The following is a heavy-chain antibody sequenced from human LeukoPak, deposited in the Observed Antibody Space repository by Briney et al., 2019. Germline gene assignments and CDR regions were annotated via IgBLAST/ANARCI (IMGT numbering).Heavy chain of an antibody. J-gene: IGHJ4*02. Sequence: PGGSLRLSCAASGFTSSSYGMHWVRQAPGKGLEWVAFIRYDGSNKYYADSMKGRFTISRDNTKKSLYLQLNSLRPEDSAVYYCARPRGCGSARCNNFDYWGQGTLVTVSS. D-gene: IGHD2-2*01. CDR3: ARPRGCGSARCNNFDY. V-gene: IGHV3-30*02. CDR1: GFTSSSYG. CDR2: IRYDGSNK.